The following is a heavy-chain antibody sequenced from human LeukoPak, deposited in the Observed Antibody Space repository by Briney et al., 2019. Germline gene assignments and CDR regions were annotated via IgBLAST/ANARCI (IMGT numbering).Heavy chain of an antibody. Sequence: SVKVSCKASGGTFSSYAISWVRQAPGQGLEWMGGIIPIFGTANYAQKFQGRVTITADKSTSTAYMELSSLRSEDTAVYYCARDGLTPVGGFDYWGQGTLVTVSS. J-gene: IGHJ4*02. V-gene: IGHV1-69*06. CDR3: ARDGLTPVGGFDY. CDR2: IIPIFGTA. CDR1: GGTFSSYA. D-gene: IGHD2-15*01.